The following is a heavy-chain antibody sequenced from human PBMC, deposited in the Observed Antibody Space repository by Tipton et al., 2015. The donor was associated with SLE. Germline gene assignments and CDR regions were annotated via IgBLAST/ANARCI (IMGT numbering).Heavy chain of an antibody. CDR1: GYTFSHYY. D-gene: IGHD3-10*01. CDR3: TRGPRFTMVQGVEY. Sequence: QSGAEVKKPGASVTVSCTASGYTFSHYYMHWVRQAPGQGLEWMGIVNPDGGATSYAQRFQGRVTMTRNTSTTTAYMELSSLTSEDTAVYYCTRGPRFTMVQGVEYWGQGTLVTVSS. J-gene: IGHJ4*02. V-gene: IGHV1-46*01. CDR2: VNPDGGAT.